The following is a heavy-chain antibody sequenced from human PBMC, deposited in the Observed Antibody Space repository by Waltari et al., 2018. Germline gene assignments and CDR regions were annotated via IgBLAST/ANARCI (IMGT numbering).Heavy chain of an antibody. D-gene: IGHD3-9*01. Sequence: EVQLVESGGGLVKPGGSLRLPCSASGFTVQPYRMTGVRPAPGKGLEWVSSISDTSTYIYYAVSLRGRFTTSRDNAKNSLYLQLNSLRAEDTAVYYCVRGGTGMQRVESLDYWGQGILVTVSS. CDR2: ISDTSTYI. J-gene: IGHJ4*02. CDR1: GFTVQPYR. CDR3: VRGGTGMQRVESLDY. V-gene: IGHV3-21*01.